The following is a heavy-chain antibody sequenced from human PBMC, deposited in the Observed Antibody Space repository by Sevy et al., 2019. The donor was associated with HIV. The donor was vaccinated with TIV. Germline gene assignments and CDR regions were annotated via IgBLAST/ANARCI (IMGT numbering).Heavy chain of an antibody. CDR1: GYTFTNYG. CDR2: ISTYNGNT. D-gene: IGHD3-3*01. CDR3: ARARPTPHYDFWSGYSASYGMDV. Sequence: ASVKVSCKASGYTFTNYGISWVRQAPGQGLEWMGWISTYNGNTNYAQTLQGRVTMTTDTSTSTAYMQLRGLRSDDTAVYYCARARPTPHYDFWSGYSASYGMDVWGQGTTVTVSS. V-gene: IGHV1-18*01. J-gene: IGHJ6*02.